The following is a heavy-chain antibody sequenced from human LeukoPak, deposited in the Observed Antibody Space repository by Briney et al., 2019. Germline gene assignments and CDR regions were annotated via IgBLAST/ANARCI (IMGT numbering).Heavy chain of an antibody. Sequence: SETLSLTCTVSGGSISSGDYYWSWIRQPPGKGLEWIGYIYYSGSTYYNPSLKSRVTISADTSKNQFSLKLSSVTAADTAVYYCASNPFYSSGWQIDYWGQGTLVTVSS. CDR1: GGSISSGDYY. D-gene: IGHD6-19*01. V-gene: IGHV4-30-4*01. CDR2: IYYSGST. J-gene: IGHJ4*02. CDR3: ASNPFYSSGWQIDY.